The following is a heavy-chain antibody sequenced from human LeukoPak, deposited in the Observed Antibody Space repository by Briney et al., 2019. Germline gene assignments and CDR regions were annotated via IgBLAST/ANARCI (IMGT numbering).Heavy chain of an antibody. Sequence: GGSLRLSCAASGFIFSNFGMHWVRQAPGKGLEWVTFIRYDGTNKYYADSVKGRFTISRDNSKNTLYLQMNSLRLEDTAVYYCAKVEMSTSPGGIDYWGQGTLVTVSS. V-gene: IGHV3-30*02. D-gene: IGHD5-24*01. J-gene: IGHJ4*02. CDR1: GFIFSNFG. CDR3: AKVEMSTSPGGIDY. CDR2: IRYDGTNK.